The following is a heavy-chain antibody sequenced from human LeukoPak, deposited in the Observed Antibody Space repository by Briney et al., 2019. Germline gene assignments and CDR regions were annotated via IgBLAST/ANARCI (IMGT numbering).Heavy chain of an antibody. CDR3: AADFDY. CDR1: GFTFSTYA. Sequence: GGSLRLSCAASGFTFSTYAMNWVRQAPGKGLEWVSVISGSGVNTYYADSVTGRFTISRDNSKNTLYLQMNSLRAEDTAVYYCAADFDYWGQGTLVTVSS. V-gene: IGHV3-23*01. CDR2: ISGSGVNT. J-gene: IGHJ4*02.